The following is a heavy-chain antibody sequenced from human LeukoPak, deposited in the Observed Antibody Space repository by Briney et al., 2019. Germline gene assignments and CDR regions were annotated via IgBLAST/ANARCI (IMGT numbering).Heavy chain of an antibody. CDR2: IRSKAYGGTT. CDR3: TRASIGYGSGSFIKN. Sequence: PGGSLRLSCTASGFTFGDYAMSWVRQAPGKGLEWVGYIRSKAYGGTTEYAASVKGRFTISRDDSKSIAYLQMNSLKTEDTAVYYCTRASIGYGSGSFIKNWGQGTLVTVSS. D-gene: IGHD3-10*01. V-gene: IGHV3-49*04. J-gene: IGHJ4*02. CDR1: GFTFGDYA.